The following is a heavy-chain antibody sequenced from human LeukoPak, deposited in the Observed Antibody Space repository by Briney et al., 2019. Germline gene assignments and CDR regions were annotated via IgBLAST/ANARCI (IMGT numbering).Heavy chain of an antibody. V-gene: IGHV3-66*01. CDR1: GFTVSSNY. CDR2: IYSGGST. J-gene: IGHJ3*02. CDR3: AKDRHSSSPGNAFDI. Sequence: GGSLRLSCAASGFTVSSNYMSWVRQAPGEGLEWVSVIYSGGSTYYADSVKGRFTISRDNSKNTLYLQMNSLRAEDTAVYYCAKDRHSSSPGNAFDIWGQGTMVTVSS. D-gene: IGHD6-13*01.